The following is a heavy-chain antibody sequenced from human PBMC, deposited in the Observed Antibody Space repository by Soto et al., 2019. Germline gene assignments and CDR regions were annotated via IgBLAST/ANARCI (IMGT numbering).Heavy chain of an antibody. J-gene: IGHJ6*02. D-gene: IGHD3-3*01. CDR2: IHYSGST. Sequence: PSETLSLTCTVSGGSISSGGYYWSWIRQHPGKGLEWIGYIHYSGSTYYNPSLKSRVTISVDTSKNQFSLKLSSVTAADTAVYYCARIPFNWSGYHTTYYYYGMDVWGQGTTVTVSS. CDR1: GGSISSGGYY. CDR3: ARIPFNWSGYHTTYYYYGMDV. V-gene: IGHV4-31*03.